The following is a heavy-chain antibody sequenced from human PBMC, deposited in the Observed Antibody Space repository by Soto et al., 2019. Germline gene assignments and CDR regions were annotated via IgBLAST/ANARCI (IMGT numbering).Heavy chain of an antibody. CDR2: IYYSGST. CDR3: ARDSRIDAFDI. V-gene: IGHV4-31*03. CDR1: GGSISSGGYY. J-gene: IGHJ3*02. Sequence: SETLSLTCTVSGGSISSGGYYWSWIRQHPGKGLEWIGYIYYSGSTYYNPSLKSRVTISVDTSKNQFSLKLSSVTAADTAVYYCARDSRIDAFDIWGQGTMVTVSS.